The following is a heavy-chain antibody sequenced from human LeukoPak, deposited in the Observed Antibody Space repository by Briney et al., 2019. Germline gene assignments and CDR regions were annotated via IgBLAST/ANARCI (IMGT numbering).Heavy chain of an antibody. Sequence: GGSLRLSCAASGFTFSSYAMSWVRQAPGKGLEWVSAISGSGGSTYYADFVKGRFTISRDNSKNTLYLQMNSLRAEDTAVYYCAKDGNYSSGWYHYFDYWGQGTLVTVSS. CDR3: AKDGNYSSGWYHYFDY. V-gene: IGHV3-23*01. CDR1: GFTFSSYA. CDR2: ISGSGGST. J-gene: IGHJ4*02. D-gene: IGHD6-19*01.